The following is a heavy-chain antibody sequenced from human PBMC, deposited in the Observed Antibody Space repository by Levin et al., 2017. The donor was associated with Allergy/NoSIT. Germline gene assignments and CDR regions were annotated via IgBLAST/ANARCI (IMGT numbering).Heavy chain of an antibody. CDR2: MNPNSGNT. D-gene: IGHD3-22*01. J-gene: IGHJ3*02. Sequence: VASVKVSCKASGYTFTSYDINWVRQATGQGLEWMGWMNPNSGNTGYAQKFQGRVTMTRNTSISTAYMELSSLRSEDTAVYYCATSIVVVTSDAFDIWGQGTMVTVSS. V-gene: IGHV1-8*01. CDR3: ATSIVVVTSDAFDI. CDR1: GYTFTSYD.